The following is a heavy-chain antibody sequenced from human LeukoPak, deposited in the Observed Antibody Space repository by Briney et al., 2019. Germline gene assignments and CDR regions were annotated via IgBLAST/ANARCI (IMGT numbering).Heavy chain of an antibody. CDR2: ISGSGGST. CDR3: ARAPEDYDILTGYYYFDY. CDR1: GFTFSIYG. J-gene: IGHJ4*02. D-gene: IGHD3-9*01. V-gene: IGHV3-23*01. Sequence: GGSLRLSCAASGFTFSIYGMSWVRQAPGKGLEWVSAISGSGGSTYYADSVKGRFTISRDNAKNTLYLQMNSLRAEDTAVYYCARAPEDYDILTGYYYFDYWGQGTLVTVSS.